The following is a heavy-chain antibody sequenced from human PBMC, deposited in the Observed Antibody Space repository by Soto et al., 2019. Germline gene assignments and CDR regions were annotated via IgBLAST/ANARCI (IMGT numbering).Heavy chain of an antibody. CDR1: GFTFSSYS. Sequence: GGSLRLSCAPSGFTFSSYSMSWVRQAPGKGLEWVSAISGSGGSTYYADSVKGRFTISRDNSKNTLYLQMNSLRAEDTAVYYCAKDRGIAAAYTFDYWGQGTLVTVSS. D-gene: IGHD6-25*01. J-gene: IGHJ4*02. CDR3: AKDRGIAAAYTFDY. CDR2: ISGSGGST. V-gene: IGHV3-23*01.